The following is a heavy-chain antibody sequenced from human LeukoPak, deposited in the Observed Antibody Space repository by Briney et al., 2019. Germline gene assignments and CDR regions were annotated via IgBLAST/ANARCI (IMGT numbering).Heavy chain of an antibody. Sequence: GGSLRLSCAASGFIVSNYCVMWVRQASGKGLEWVATMNADENQKLYADSMEGRFTISRDNGKNSLYLQIDSLRVDDTAVYYCAGGVGWHFALWGRGTLVTVPS. V-gene: IGHV3-7*01. CDR1: GFIVSNYC. CDR3: AGGVGWHFAL. J-gene: IGHJ2*01. CDR2: MNADENQK. D-gene: IGHD3-10*01.